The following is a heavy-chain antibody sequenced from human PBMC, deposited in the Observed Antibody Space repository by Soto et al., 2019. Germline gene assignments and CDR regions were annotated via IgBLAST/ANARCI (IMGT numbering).Heavy chain of an antibody. V-gene: IGHV3-7*01. Sequence: PGGSLRLSCAASGFSLSTYWMSWVRQAPGRGLEWVATIRQDRGETHYADYLKGRFTISRDNAKNSLYLQIHSLRAEDTAVYFCARGSGYDQRLDYWGQGTLVTVSS. CDR2: IRQDRGET. J-gene: IGHJ4*02. CDR1: GFSLSTYW. D-gene: IGHD5-12*01. CDR3: ARGSGYDQRLDY.